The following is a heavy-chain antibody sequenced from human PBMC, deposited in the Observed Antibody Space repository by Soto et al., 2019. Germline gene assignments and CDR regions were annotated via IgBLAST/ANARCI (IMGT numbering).Heavy chain of an antibody. D-gene: IGHD3-22*01. V-gene: IGHV2-5*02. CDR3: AHRLIGYYYDSSGSNWFDP. CDR1: GFSLSTSGVG. Sequence: QITLKESGPTLVKPTQTLTLTCTFSGFSLSTSGVGVGWIRQPPGKALEWLALIYWDDDKRYRPSLKSRLTSTKDTSKNHLVLTMSNKDTVDTATYYCAHRLIGYYYDSSGSNWFDPWGQGTLVTVSS. J-gene: IGHJ5*02. CDR2: IYWDDDK.